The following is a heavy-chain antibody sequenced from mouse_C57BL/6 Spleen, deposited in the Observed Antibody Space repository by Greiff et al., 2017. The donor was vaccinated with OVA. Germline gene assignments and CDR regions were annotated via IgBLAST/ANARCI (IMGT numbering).Heavy chain of an antibody. J-gene: IGHJ4*01. V-gene: IGHV5-6*01. D-gene: IGHD4-1*01. CDR3: ARPANWDKGGDYAMDY. CDR2: ISSGGSYL. CDR1: GFTFSSYG. Sequence: EVMLVESGGDLVKPGGSLKLSCAASGFTFSSYGMSWFRQTPDKRLEWVATISSGGSYLYYPDSVKGRFTILRDNATNTLYLQMSSLKSEDTAMYCCARPANWDKGGDYAMDYWGQGTSVTVSS.